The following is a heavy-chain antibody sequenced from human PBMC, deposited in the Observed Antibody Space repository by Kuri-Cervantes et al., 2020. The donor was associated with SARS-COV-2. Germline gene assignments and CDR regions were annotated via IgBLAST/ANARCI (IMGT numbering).Heavy chain of an antibody. CDR2: INPNSGGT. D-gene: IGHD3-10*01. CDR1: GYTFTGYY. CDR3: ARSGSAPYYYYGMDV. Sequence: ASVKVSCKASGYTFTGYYMHWVRQAPGQGLEWMGWINPNSGGTNYAQKFQGWVTMTRDTSISTVYMEPSRLRSDDTAVYYCARSGSAPYYYYGMDVWGQGTTVTVSS. J-gene: IGHJ6*02. V-gene: IGHV1-2*04.